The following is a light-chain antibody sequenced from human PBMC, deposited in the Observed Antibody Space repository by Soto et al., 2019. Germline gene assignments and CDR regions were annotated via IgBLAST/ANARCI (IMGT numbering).Light chain of an antibody. CDR1: QASRNY. J-gene: IGKJ1*01. CDR2: AAS. V-gene: IGKV1-27*01. Sequence: DIQMTQSPSSLSASVGDRVTITCRASQASRNYLAWYQQEPGKVPKLLIYAASTLQLGVPSRFSGSASGTDFTLTISSLQPEDVATYYCQQYFSAPDTFGQGTNVEIK. CDR3: QQYFSAPDT.